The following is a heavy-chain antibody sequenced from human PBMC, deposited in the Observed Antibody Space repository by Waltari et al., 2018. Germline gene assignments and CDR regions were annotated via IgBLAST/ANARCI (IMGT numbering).Heavy chain of an antibody. CDR2: ISSSSITI. V-gene: IGHV3-48*01. D-gene: IGHD6-13*01. CDR1: GFTFSSYS. J-gene: IGHJ4*02. Sequence: EVQLVESGGGLVQPGGSLRLSCAASGFTFSSYSMNWVRQAPGKGLEWVSYISSSSITIYYADSVKGRFTISRDNAKNSLYLQMNSLRAEDTAVYYCARDPAAVNFDYWGQGTLVTVSS. CDR3: ARDPAAVNFDY.